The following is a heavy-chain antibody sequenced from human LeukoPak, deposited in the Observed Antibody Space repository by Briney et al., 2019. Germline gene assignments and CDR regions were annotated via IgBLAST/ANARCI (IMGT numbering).Heavy chain of an antibody. V-gene: IGHV3-11*06. CDR2: ISSSSSYT. CDR3: ARAVAGITD. Sequence: PGGSLRLSCAASGFTLSDYYMSWIRQAPGKGLEWVSYISSSSSYTNYADSVKGRFTIARDNAKNSLYLQMNSLRAEDTAVYYCARAVAGITDWGQGTLVTVSS. CDR1: GFTLSDYY. J-gene: IGHJ4*02. D-gene: IGHD6-19*01.